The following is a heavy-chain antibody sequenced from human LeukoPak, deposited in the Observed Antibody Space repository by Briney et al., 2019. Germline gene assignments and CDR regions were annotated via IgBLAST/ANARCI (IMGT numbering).Heavy chain of an antibody. Sequence: PSETLSLTCTVSGGSISSSSYYWGWIRQPPGKGLEWIGSIYYSGSTYYNPSLKSQVTISVDTSKNQFSLKLSSVTAADTAVYHCARHCCSGPAKRVFDIWGQGTMVTVSS. CDR2: IYYSGST. CDR1: GGSISSSSYY. CDR3: ARHCCSGPAKRVFDI. V-gene: IGHV4-39*01. J-gene: IGHJ3*02. D-gene: IGHD2-15*01.